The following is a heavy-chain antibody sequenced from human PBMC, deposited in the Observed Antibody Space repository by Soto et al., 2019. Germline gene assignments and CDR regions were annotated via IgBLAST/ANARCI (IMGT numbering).Heavy chain of an antibody. D-gene: IGHD5-12*01. Sequence: GASVKVSCKASGFTFSGYTIHWVRQAPGQRLEWMGWINAGNGNTRYSQKFQGRVTLTRDTSASTTYMDLSSLRSEDTAIYYCARAISGYVTWGQGTLVTVSS. V-gene: IGHV1-3*01. CDR1: GFTFSGYT. CDR2: INAGNGNT. CDR3: ARAISGYVT. J-gene: IGHJ4*02.